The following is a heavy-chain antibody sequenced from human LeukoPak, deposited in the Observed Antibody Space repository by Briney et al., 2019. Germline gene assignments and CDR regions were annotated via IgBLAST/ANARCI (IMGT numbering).Heavy chain of an antibody. CDR2: IYYSGYT. CDR1: GGSIINYY. CDR3: ARDAGADRPFDY. D-gene: IGHD6-6*01. V-gene: IGHV4-59*01. J-gene: IGHJ4*02. Sequence: SETLSLTCTVSGGSIINYYWTWIRQPPGQGLEWIGNIYYSGYTSSNPSLNSRVTISVDTSKNQFSLKLSSVTAADTAVYYCARDAGADRPFDYWGQGTLVTVSS.